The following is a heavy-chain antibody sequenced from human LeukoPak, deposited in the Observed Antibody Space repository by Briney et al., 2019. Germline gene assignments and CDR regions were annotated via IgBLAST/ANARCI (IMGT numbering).Heavy chain of an antibody. V-gene: IGHV4-59*01. CDR2: IYYSGST. CDR1: GGSISSSY. CDR3: ARGYSSSWYTNDYYYYYMDV. Sequence: SETLSLTCTVSGGSISSSYWSWIRQPPGKGLEWIGYIYYSGSTNYNPSLKSRVTISVDTSKNQFSLKLSSVTAADTAVYYCARGYSSSWYTNDYYYYYMDVWGKGTTVTISS. J-gene: IGHJ6*03. D-gene: IGHD6-13*01.